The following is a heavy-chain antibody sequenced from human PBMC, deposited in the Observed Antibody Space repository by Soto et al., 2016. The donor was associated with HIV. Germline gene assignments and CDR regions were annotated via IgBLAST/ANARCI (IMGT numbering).Heavy chain of an antibody. CDR3: ARLTLSYYYGSGSTDY. CDR1: GYTFTGYY. Sequence: QVQLVQSGAEVKKPGASVKVSCKASGYTFTGYYMHWVRQAPGQGLEWMGWINPNSGGTNYAQKFQGRVTMTRDTSISTAYMELSRLRSDDTAVYYCARLTLSYYYGSGSTDYWGQGTLVTVSS. CDR2: INPNSGGT. V-gene: IGHV1-2*02. D-gene: IGHD3-10*01. J-gene: IGHJ4*02.